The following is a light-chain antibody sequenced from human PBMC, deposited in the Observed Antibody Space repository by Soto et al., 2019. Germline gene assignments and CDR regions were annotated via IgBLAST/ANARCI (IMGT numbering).Light chain of an antibody. Sequence: DSQMTQSPSSVSASVGDRVTITCRASQNINSWLAWYQQKPGKAPNLLIYTASNLQSGVPSRFSGSGSGTDFTLTISSLQPEDFATYYCQQANSFPLTFGGGTKVEIK. CDR1: QNINSW. CDR2: TAS. J-gene: IGKJ4*01. V-gene: IGKV1-12*01. CDR3: QQANSFPLT.